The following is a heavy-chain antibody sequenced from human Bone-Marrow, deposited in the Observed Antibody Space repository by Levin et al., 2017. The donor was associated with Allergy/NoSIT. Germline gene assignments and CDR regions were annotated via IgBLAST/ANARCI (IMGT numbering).Heavy chain of an antibody. D-gene: IGHD3-22*01. J-gene: IGHJ5*01. CDR2: LHTSGST. Sequence: SQTLSLTCTVSGASISNYYWTWIRQPAGKRLEWIGRLHTSGSTDYNPSLQSRITMSVDMSNNEFSLNLSSLTAADTAVYYCARTTRDYYGRNGYGWIDSWGQGTLVTVSS. CDR1: GASISNYY. CDR3: ARTTRDYYGRNGYGWIDS. V-gene: IGHV4-4*07.